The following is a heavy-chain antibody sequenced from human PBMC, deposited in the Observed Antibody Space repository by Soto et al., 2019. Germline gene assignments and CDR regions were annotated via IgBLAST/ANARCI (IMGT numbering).Heavy chain of an antibody. Sequence: QITLKESGPTLVKPTQTLTLTCTISGFSLSTSGVGVGWIRQPPGKALEWLALIYWDDVQRYSPSLKTRLTITKDTSRNQLVLTMTNMDLVDTPTYSCAHSPCSGGTCYLFDYWGQGMLVTVSS. CDR2: IYWDDVQ. CDR3: AHSPCSGGTCYLFDY. V-gene: IGHV2-5*02. J-gene: IGHJ4*02. CDR1: GFSLSTSGVG. D-gene: IGHD2-15*01.